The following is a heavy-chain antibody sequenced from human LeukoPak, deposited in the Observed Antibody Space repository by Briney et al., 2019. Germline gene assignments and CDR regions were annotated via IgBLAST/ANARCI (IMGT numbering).Heavy chain of an antibody. J-gene: IGHJ4*02. CDR3: ARAYYYDSSPEDY. V-gene: IGHV1-2*02. Sequence: ASVKVSCKASGYTXTGYYMHWVRQAPGQGLEWMGWINPNSGGKNYAQKFQGRVTLARDTSISTAYMELSRLRSDDTAVYYCARAYYYDSSPEDYWGQGTLVTVSS. CDR2: INPNSGGK. D-gene: IGHD3-22*01. CDR1: GYTXTGYY.